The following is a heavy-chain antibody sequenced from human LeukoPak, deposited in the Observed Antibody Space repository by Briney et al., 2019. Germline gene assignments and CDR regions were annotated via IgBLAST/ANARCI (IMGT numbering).Heavy chain of an antibody. CDR2: IYTSGST. CDR1: GGSISSGSYY. D-gene: IGHD3-10*01. CDR3: GGMVREIVDY. J-gene: IGHJ4*02. V-gene: IGHV4-61*02. Sequence: PSQTLSLTCTVSGGSISSGSYYWSWIRQPAGRGLEWIGRIYTSGSTYYNPSLKSRVTISVDTSKNQFSLKLSSVTAADTAVYYCGGMVREIVDYWGQGTLVTVSS.